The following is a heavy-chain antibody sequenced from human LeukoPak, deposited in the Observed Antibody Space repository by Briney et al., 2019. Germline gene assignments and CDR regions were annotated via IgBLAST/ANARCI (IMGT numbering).Heavy chain of an antibody. CDR3: ASAAGPFDN. D-gene: IGHD6-19*01. J-gene: IGHJ4*02. V-gene: IGHV3-33*01. CDR2: IWYDGSIK. CDR1: GFTFSSYG. Sequence: AGGSLRLSCAASGFTFSSYGMHWVRQARGKGLEWVAVIWYDGSIKYYADSVKGRFTTSRDNSKNTLYLQMNSLRAEDTALYYCASAAGPFDNWGQGTLVTVSS.